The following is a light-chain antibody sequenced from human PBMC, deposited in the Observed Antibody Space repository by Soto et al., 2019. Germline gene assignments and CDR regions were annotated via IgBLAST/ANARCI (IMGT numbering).Light chain of an antibody. CDR3: QHYNSYSEE. CDR1: HTIISW. Sequence: DIQMTQSPSTLSGSVVEIVTITFISIHTIISWLAWYQPKPGKAPKLLIYKASTLKSGVPSRFIGSGSGTEYTLTISSLQPDDGATYYCQHYNSYSEEFGQGTKVDIK. CDR2: KAS. J-gene: IGKJ1*01. V-gene: IGKV1-5*03.